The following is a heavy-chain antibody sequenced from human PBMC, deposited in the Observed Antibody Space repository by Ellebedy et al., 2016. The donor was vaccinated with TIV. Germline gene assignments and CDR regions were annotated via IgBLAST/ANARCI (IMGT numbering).Heavy chain of an antibody. CDR2: FDPEDGET. J-gene: IGHJ6*02. V-gene: IGHV1-24*01. D-gene: IGHD3-16*02. CDR3: VTARSYYYYYGMDV. Sequence: AASVKVSCKVSGYTLTELSMHWVRQAPGKGLEGMGGFDPEDGETIYAQKFQGRVTMTEDTSTDTAYMELSSLRSEDTAVYYCVTARSYYYYYGMDVWGQGTTVTVSS. CDR1: GYTLTELS.